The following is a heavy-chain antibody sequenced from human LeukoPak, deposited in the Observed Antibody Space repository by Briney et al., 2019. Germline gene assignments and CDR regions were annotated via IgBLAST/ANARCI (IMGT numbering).Heavy chain of an antibody. Sequence: ASVKVSCKASGYTFTGYYMHWVRQAPGQGLEWMGWINPNSGGTNYAQKFQGRVTMTRDTSISTAYMELSRLRSDDTAVYYCARTTNYGSGSYYNGPHDYWGQGTLVTVSS. CDR3: ARTTNYGSGSYYNGPHDY. V-gene: IGHV1-2*02. CDR1: GYTFTGYY. D-gene: IGHD3-10*01. CDR2: INPNSGGT. J-gene: IGHJ4*02.